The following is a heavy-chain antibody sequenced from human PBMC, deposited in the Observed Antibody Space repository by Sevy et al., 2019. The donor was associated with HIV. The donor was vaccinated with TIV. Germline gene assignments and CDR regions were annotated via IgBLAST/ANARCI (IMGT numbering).Heavy chain of an antibody. Sequence: GGSLRLSCAASGFMFSSYEMNWVRQAPGKGLEWILYISSSSSTIYYAYSVKGRFTISRDNAKNSLYLQMNSLRTDDTAVYYCARDLPPSATTVAHFDYWGPGSLVTVSS. J-gene: IGHJ4*02. CDR3: ARDLPPSATTVAHFDY. D-gene: IGHD4-17*01. CDR1: GFMFSSYE. V-gene: IGHV3-48*03. CDR2: ISSSSSTI.